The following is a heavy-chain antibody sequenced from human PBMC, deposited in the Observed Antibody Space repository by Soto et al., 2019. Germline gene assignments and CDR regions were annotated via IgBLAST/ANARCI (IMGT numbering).Heavy chain of an antibody. V-gene: IGHV4-34*01. D-gene: IGHD4-4*01. Sequence: PSETLSLTCAVYGGSFSGYYWSWIRQPPGKGLEWIGEINHSGSTNYNPSLKSRVTISVDTSKNQFSLKLSSVTAADTAVYYCARGVSKDYYMDVWGKGTTVTVSS. CDR1: GGSFSGYY. CDR3: ARGVSKDYYMDV. J-gene: IGHJ6*03. CDR2: INHSGST.